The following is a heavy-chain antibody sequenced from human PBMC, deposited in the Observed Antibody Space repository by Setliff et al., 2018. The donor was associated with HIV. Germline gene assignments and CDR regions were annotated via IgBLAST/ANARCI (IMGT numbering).Heavy chain of an antibody. J-gene: IGHJ3*02. CDR3: ARDASYSGSYYERAFDI. V-gene: IGHV4-39*07. CDR2: IYYSGST. CDR1: GGSISSSSYY. Sequence: SETLSLTCTVSGGSISSSSYYWGWIRQPPGKGLEWIGSIYYSGSTYYNPSLKSRVTISVDTSKNQFSLKLSSVTAAGTAVYYCARDASYSGSYYERAFDIWGQGTMVTVSS. D-gene: IGHD1-26*01.